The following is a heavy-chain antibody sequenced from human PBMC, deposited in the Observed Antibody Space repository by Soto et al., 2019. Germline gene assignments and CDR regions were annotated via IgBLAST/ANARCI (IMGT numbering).Heavy chain of an antibody. D-gene: IGHD6-6*01. V-gene: IGHV3-13*01. Sequence: GVLRLSCAASGFTISRYEMHWVRQVTGKGLEWVSGIGTAADTYYLGSVKGRFTISRENAKNSLYLQMNSLRAGDTAIYYCTRVNSTSSAGMDVWGQGTTVTVSS. J-gene: IGHJ6*02. CDR2: IGTAADT. CDR1: GFTISRYE. CDR3: TRVNSTSSAGMDV.